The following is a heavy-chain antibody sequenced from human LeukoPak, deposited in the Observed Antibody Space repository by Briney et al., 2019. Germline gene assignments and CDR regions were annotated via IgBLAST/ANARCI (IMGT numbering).Heavy chain of an antibody. V-gene: IGHV4-59*08. Sequence: SETLSLTCTVSGGSISSYYWSWIRQPPGKGLEWIGYIYYSGSTNYNPSLKSRVTISVDTSKNQFSLKLSSVTAADTAVYYCARHRSYSYGPFDYWGQGTLVTVSS. J-gene: IGHJ4*02. CDR1: GGSISSYY. CDR2: IYYSGST. D-gene: IGHD5-18*01. CDR3: ARHRSYSYGPFDY.